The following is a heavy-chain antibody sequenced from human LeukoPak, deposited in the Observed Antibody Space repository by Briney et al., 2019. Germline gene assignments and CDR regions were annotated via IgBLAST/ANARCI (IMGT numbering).Heavy chain of an antibody. D-gene: IGHD2-21*01. V-gene: IGHV3-66*01. CDR3: AKDWGGSRYYIDV. Sequence: GGTLRLSCAASGFTVSSNYMSWVRQAPGKGLQWVSVLYSSGNTYYADSVKGRFTISRDNSENTLYLQMNSLRAEDTAVYYCAKDWGGSRYYIDVWGRGTLVTVSS. J-gene: IGHJ6*03. CDR2: LYSSGNT. CDR1: GFTVSSNY.